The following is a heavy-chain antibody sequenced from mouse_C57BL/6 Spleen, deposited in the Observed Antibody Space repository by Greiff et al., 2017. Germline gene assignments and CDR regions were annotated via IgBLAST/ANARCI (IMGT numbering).Heavy chain of an antibody. Sequence: EVMLVESGGGLVKPGGSLKLSCAASGFTFSDYGMHWVRQAPEKGLEWVAYISSGSSTIYYADTVKGRFTISRDNAKNTLFLQMTSLRSEDTAMYYCAGDCYYGWFAYWGQGTLVTVSA. V-gene: IGHV5-17*01. D-gene: IGHD2-3*01. J-gene: IGHJ3*01. CDR1: GFTFSDYG. CDR3: AGDCYYGWFAY. CDR2: ISSGSSTI.